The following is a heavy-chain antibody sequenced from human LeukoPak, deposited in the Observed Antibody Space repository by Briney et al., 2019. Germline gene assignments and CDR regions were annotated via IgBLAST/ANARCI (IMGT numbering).Heavy chain of an antibody. CDR1: GVTFSSYA. J-gene: IGHJ4*02. CDR3: AKNPGYSSGWYYRY. V-gene: IGHV3-23*01. D-gene: IGHD6-19*01. Sequence: PGGSLRLSCAASGVTFSSYAMSWVRQAPGKGLEWVSAISGSGGSTYYADSVKGRFTISRDNSKNTLYLQMNSLRAEDTAVYYCAKNPGYSSGWYYRYWGQGTLVTVSS. CDR2: ISGSGGST.